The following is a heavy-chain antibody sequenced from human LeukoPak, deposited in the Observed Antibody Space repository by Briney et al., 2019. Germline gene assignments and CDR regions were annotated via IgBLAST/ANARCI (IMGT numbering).Heavy chain of an antibody. CDR2: ISGSGGST. Sequence: GGSLRLXCAASGFTFSSYAMSWVRQAPGKGLEWVSAISGSGGSTYYADSVKGRFTISRDNSKNTLYLQMNSLRAEDTAVYYCAKDRAYCGGDCYSTNTDYWGRGTLVTVSS. V-gene: IGHV3-23*01. CDR1: GFTFSSYA. D-gene: IGHD2-21*02. J-gene: IGHJ4*02. CDR3: AKDRAYCGGDCYSTNTDY.